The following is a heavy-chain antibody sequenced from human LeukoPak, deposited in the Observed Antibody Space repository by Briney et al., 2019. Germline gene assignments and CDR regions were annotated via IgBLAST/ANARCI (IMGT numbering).Heavy chain of an antibody. CDR1: GFIFSTYG. CDR2: VQYDGSVQ. V-gene: IGHV3-30*02. CDR3: APTVTTRVGY. Sequence: GGSLRLSCVASGFIFSTYGMNWVRQAPGKGLEWVAFVQYDGSVQLYTDSVKGRFTISRDNSKNTLYLQMNSLRAEDTAVYYCAPTVTTRVGYWGQGTLVTVSS. D-gene: IGHD4-11*01. J-gene: IGHJ4*02.